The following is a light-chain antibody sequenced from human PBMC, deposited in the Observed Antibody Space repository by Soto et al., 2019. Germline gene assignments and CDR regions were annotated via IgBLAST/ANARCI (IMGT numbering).Light chain of an antibody. CDR3: QQYGNSVT. CDR1: QTVYNNY. J-gene: IGKJ4*01. CDR2: GTS. Sequence: EIVLTQSPGTVSLSPWERATLSCRASQTVYNNYIAWYQQSPGQAPRVLIYGTSTRATGTPDRFSGSGSGTDFTFTISRLEPEDSAVYYCQQYGNSVTFGGGTKVDIK. V-gene: IGKV3-20*01.